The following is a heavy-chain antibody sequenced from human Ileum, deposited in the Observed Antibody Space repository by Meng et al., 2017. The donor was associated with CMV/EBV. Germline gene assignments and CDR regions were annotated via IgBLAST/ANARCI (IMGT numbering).Heavy chain of an antibody. CDR3: AREYYYGSGSPP. CDR1: GRSFSGYY. Sequence: CAVYGRSFSGYYWSWIRQPPGKGLEWIGEINHSGSTNYDRSLKSRVTISVDTSKNQFSLKLSSVTAADTAVYYCAREYYYGSGSPPWGQGTLVTVSS. V-gene: IGHV4-34*01. D-gene: IGHD3-10*01. J-gene: IGHJ4*02. CDR2: INHSGST.